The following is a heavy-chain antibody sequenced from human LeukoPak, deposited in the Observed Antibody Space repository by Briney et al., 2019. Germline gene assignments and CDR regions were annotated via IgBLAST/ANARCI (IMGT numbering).Heavy chain of an antibody. CDR1: GYTFTSYG. Sequence: GASVKVSCKASGYTFTSYGISWVRQAPGQGLEWMGWISAYNGNTNYAQKLQGRVTMTTDTSTSTAYMELRSLRSDDTAVYYCARVTASILFGVVTSADRWFDPWGQGTLVTVSS. V-gene: IGHV1-18*01. CDR2: ISAYNGNT. CDR3: ARVTASILFGVVTSADRWFDP. J-gene: IGHJ5*02. D-gene: IGHD3-3*01.